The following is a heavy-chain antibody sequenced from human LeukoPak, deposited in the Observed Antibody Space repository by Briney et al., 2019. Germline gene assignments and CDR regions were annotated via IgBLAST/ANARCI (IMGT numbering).Heavy chain of an antibody. J-gene: IGHJ4*02. CDR3: ARSGSGYLDY. V-gene: IGHV3-48*01. D-gene: IGHD6-19*01. CDR1: GFTFSRYN. Sequence: PGGSLRLSCAASGFTFSRYNMNWVRQAPGKGLEWVSYISSSSSAIYYTDSVKGRFTISRDNAKNSLFLQVNSLRAEDTAVYYCARSGSGYLDYWGQGTLVTVSS. CDR2: ISSSSSAI.